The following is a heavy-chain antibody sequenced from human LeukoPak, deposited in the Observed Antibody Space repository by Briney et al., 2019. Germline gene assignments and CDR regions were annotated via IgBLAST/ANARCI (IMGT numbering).Heavy chain of an antibody. CDR2: IYYSGII. CDR3: ARGPSGDNFDY. CDR1: GGSLSSYY. V-gene: IGHV4-59*08. Sequence: SETLSLTCTVSGGSLSSYYWSWIRQPPGKGLEWIGHIYYSGIIKYNPSLKSRVTISVDTSKNQFSLKLSSVTAADTAVYYCARGPSGDNFDYWGQGTLVTVSS. D-gene: IGHD1-1*01. J-gene: IGHJ4*02.